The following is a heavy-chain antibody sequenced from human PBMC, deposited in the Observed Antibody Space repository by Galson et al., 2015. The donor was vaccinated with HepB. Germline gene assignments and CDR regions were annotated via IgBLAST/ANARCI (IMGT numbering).Heavy chain of an antibody. D-gene: IGHD2-21*01. Sequence: QSGAEVKKPGESLKISCKGSGYSFTSYWIGWVRQMPGKGLEWMGIIYPGDSDTRYSPSFQGQVTISADKSISTAYLQWSNLKASDTAMYYCARLGRGGDCYASFVACANDAFDIWGQGTMVTVSS. V-gene: IGHV5-51*03. CDR2: IYPGDSDT. CDR3: ARLGRGGDCYASFVACANDAFDI. CDR1: GYSFTSYW. J-gene: IGHJ3*02.